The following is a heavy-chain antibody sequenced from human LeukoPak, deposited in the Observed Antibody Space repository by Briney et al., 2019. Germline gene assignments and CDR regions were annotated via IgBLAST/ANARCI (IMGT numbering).Heavy chain of an antibody. J-gene: IGHJ4*02. D-gene: IGHD5-18*01. CDR3: ARGRGDTTGGY. CDR1: GFTFSNYA. CDR2: IYSGGST. Sequence: GGSLRLSCAASGFTFSNYAMTWARLAPGKGLEWVSVIYSGGSTYYADSVKGRFTISRHNSKNTLYLQMNSLRAEDTAVYYCARGRGDTTGGYWGQGTLVTVSS. V-gene: IGHV3-53*04.